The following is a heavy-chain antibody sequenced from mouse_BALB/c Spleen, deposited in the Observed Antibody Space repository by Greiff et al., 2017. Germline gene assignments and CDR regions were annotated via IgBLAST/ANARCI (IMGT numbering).Heavy chain of an antibody. D-gene: IGHD2-1*01. CDR2: IYPGDGDT. Sequence: VQLQQSGAELARPGASVKLSCKASGYTFTSYWMQWVKQRPGQGLEWIGAIYPGDGDTRYTQKFKGKATLTADKSSSTAYMQLSSLASEDSAVYYCARRAYGNYAMDYWGQGTSVTVSS. V-gene: IGHV1-87*01. CDR3: ARRAYGNYAMDY. J-gene: IGHJ4*01. CDR1: GYTFTSYW.